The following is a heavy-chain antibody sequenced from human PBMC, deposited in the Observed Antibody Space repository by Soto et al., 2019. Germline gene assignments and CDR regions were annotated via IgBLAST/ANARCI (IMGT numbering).Heavy chain of an antibody. CDR1: GGSVSSGSYY. CDR3: AREYSSSSSFDY. Sequence: ETLSLTCTVSGGSVSSGSYYWSWIRQPPGKGLEWIGYIYYSGSTNYNPSLKSRVTISVDTSKNQFSLKLSSVTAADTAVYYCAREYSSSSSFDYWGQGTLVTVSS. J-gene: IGHJ4*02. CDR2: IYYSGST. V-gene: IGHV4-61*01. D-gene: IGHD6-6*01.